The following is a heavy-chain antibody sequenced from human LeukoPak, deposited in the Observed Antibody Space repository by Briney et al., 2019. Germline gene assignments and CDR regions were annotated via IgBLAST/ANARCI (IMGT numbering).Heavy chain of an antibody. CDR2: SSAYNGKT. J-gene: IGHJ4*02. CDR3: ARQRGSSWCFDS. CDR1: GYSFFSYG. D-gene: IGHD6-13*01. Sequence: GASVKVSCKASGYSFFSYGITWVRQAPGQGLEWMGWSSAYNGKTKYAQKVQGRVTMTTDTSTSTAYMDLRSLRSDDTAVYYCARQRGSSWCFDSWGQGTLVTVSS. V-gene: IGHV1-18*01.